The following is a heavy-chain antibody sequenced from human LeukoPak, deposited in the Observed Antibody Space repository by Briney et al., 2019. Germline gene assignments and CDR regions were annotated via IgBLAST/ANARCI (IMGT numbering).Heavy chain of an antibody. CDR1: GFTFISYG. Sequence: GGSLRLSCEASGFTFISYGVHWVRQAPGKGLEWVSVIYSGGSTYYADSVKGRFTISRDNSKNTLYLQMNSLRAEDTAVYYCARSSYYDQFDYWGQGTLVTVSS. V-gene: IGHV3-66*01. CDR3: ARSSYYDQFDY. D-gene: IGHD3-22*01. CDR2: IYSGGST. J-gene: IGHJ4*02.